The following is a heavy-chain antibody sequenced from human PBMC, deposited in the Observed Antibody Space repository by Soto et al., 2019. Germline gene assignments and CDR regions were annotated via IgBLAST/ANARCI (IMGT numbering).Heavy chain of an antibody. J-gene: IGHJ3*02. Sequence: EVQLVESGGGLVRPGGSLRLSCAASGFTFSSYSMSWVRQAPGKGLEWLSYISSSSSTIYYADSVKGRFTISRDNAKNLLYRHMSSLSDEDAAVFYCARDDLGGASGACDIWGQGTMVTVSS. D-gene: IGHD1-26*01. CDR2: ISSSSSTI. CDR1: GFTFSSYS. CDR3: ARDDLGGASGACDI. V-gene: IGHV3-48*02.